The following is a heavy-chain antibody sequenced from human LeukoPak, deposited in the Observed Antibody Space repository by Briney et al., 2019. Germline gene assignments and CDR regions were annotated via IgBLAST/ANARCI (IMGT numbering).Heavy chain of an antibody. V-gene: IGHV3-66*01. CDR3: ASSNWNYVRDAFDI. CDR2: IYSGGST. J-gene: IGHJ3*02. CDR1: GFTVSSNY. D-gene: IGHD1-7*01. Sequence: GGSLRLSCAASGFTVSSNYMSWVRQAPGKGLEWVSIIYSGGSTYYADSVKGRFTISRDNSKNTLYLQMNSLRAEDTAVYYCASSNWNYVRDAFDIWGQGTMVTVSS.